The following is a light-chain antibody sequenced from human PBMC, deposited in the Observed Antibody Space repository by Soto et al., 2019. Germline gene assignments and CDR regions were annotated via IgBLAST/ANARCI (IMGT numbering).Light chain of an antibody. CDR3: AAWDDILNGYV. Sequence: QSVLAQTPSASATPGQRVTISCSGTNSNIGSNTITWYQQLPGTAPKRLIHSNNQRPSGVPDRFSASKSGTSASLAIRGLQSEDEADYYCAAWDDILNGYVFGGGTKVTVL. CDR1: NSNIGSNT. J-gene: IGLJ1*01. V-gene: IGLV1-44*01. CDR2: SNN.